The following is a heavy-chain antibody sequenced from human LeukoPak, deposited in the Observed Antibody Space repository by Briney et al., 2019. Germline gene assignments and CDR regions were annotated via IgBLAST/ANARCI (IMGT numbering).Heavy chain of an antibody. J-gene: IGHJ4*02. CDR2: ISWNSGSI. Sequence: PGGSLRLSCAASGFTFSSYAMHWVRQAPGKGLEWVSGISWNSGSIGYADSVKGRFTISRDNAKNSLYLQMNSLRAEDTALYYCAKDIGAVAGTGYFDYWGQGTLVTVSS. CDR1: GFTFSSYA. CDR3: AKDIGAVAGTGYFDY. V-gene: IGHV3-9*01. D-gene: IGHD6-19*01.